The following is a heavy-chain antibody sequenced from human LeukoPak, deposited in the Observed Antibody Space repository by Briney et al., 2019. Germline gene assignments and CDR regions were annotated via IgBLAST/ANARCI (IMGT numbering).Heavy chain of an antibody. J-gene: IGHJ6*02. CDR2: INPNSGGT. V-gene: IGHV1-2*04. D-gene: IGHD1-20*01. Sequence: ASVKVSCKASGYTFTGYYMHWVRQAPGQGLEWMGWINPNSGGTNYAQKFQGWVTMTRDTSISTAYMELSRLRSDDTAVYYCARSPTPYNWYYYYYYGMDVWGQGTTVTVSS. CDR3: ARSPTPYNWYYYYYYGMDV. CDR1: GYTFTGYY.